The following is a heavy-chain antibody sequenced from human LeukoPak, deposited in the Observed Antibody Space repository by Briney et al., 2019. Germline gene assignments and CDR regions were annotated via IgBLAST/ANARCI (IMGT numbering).Heavy chain of an antibody. CDR3: ARHRAGYHLDW. Sequence: SETLSLTCTVSGGSISSGDYYWSWIRQPPGTGLEWIGYIYYSGSTYYNPSLKSRVTISVDTSKNQFSLKLSSVTAADTAVYYCARHRAGYHLDWWGQGTLVTVSS. V-gene: IGHV4-30-4*08. CDR2: IYYSGST. J-gene: IGHJ4*02. CDR1: GGSISSGDYY. D-gene: IGHD3-9*01.